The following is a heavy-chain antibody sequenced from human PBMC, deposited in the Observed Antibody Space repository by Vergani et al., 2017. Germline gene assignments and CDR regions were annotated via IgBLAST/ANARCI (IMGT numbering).Heavy chain of an antibody. CDR2: IKQDGNEK. CDR1: GFTFSSYW. Sequence: EVQLVESGGDLVQPGRSLRLSCVGSGFTFSSYWMNWVRQAPGKGLEWVADIKQDGNEKNYVDSVKGRFTIFRDNAKNSLYLQMNSLKAEDTSVYYCARGTPHRDYYSIDVWGKGTTVTVSS. CDR3: ARGTPHRDYYSIDV. J-gene: IGHJ6*03. V-gene: IGHV3-7*01.